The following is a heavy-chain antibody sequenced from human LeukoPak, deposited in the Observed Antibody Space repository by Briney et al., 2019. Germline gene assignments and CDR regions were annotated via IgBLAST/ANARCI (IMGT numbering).Heavy chain of an antibody. CDR1: GFSFSIYA. J-gene: IGHJ4*02. CDR3: ARRATVVGPAPFDH. Sequence: GASLRLSCAASGFSFSIYAMSWVRQAPGKGLEWVSAISPGGDTIYYLDSVKGRFTISRDNSKNTLYLQMNSPRAEDTAVYYCARRATVVGPAPFDHWGQGTLVTVSS. D-gene: IGHD4-23*01. V-gene: IGHV3-23*01. CDR2: ISPGGDTI.